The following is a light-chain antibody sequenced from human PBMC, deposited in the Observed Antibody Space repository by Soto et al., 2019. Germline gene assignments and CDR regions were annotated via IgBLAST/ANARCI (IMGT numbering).Light chain of an antibody. CDR3: QQYDSSWT. J-gene: IGKJ1*01. V-gene: IGKV1-5*01. CDR1: QSISSY. Sequence: DIQMTQTQSSLSASVGDRVTITCRASQSISSYLNWYQQKPGKAPKLLIYDASSLESGVPSRFSGSGSGTEFTLTISSLQPDDFATYYCQQYDSSWTFGQGTKVDI. CDR2: DAS.